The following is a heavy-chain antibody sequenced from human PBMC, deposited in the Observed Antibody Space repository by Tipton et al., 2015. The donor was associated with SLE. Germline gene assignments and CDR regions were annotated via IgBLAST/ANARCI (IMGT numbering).Heavy chain of an antibody. CDR1: GGSIGSHY. CDR2: IYYTGSS. CDR3: ASFANWAR. D-gene: IGHD6-6*01. Sequence: TLSLTCTVSGGSIGSHYWNWIRQPPGKGLEWIGYIYYTGSSDYNPSLKGRVTMSVDTSKNQFSLKLSSVTAADTAVYYCASFANWARWGQGTLVTVSS. V-gene: IGHV4-59*11. J-gene: IGHJ4*02.